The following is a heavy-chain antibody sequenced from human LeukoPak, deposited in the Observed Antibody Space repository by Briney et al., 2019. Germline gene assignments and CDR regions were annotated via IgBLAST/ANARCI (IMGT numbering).Heavy chain of an antibody. J-gene: IGHJ5*02. Sequence: GASVKVSCKASGYTFTGYYMHWVRQAPGQGLEWMGWINPNSGGTNYAQKFQGRVTMTRDTSISTAYMELSRLRSDDTAVYHCASLNYYDSSGYYYHWGQGTLVTVSS. D-gene: IGHD3-22*01. V-gene: IGHV1-2*02. CDR2: INPNSGGT. CDR3: ASLNYYDSSGYYYH. CDR1: GYTFTGYY.